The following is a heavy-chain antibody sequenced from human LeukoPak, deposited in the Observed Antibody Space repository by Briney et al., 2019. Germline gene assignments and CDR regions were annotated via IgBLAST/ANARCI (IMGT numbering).Heavy chain of an antibody. D-gene: IGHD1-1*01. J-gene: IGHJ4*02. CDR1: GGSFHRSF. V-gene: IGHV4-59*01. Sequence: SETLSLTCVVSGGSFHRSFWTWVRQPPGKGLEWIGRIYSSGTTDYSPSLRSRLTIAIDTSKNQFSLRLASVTAADTAVYYCGRRPAVNGPIDNWGQGTLVAVSS. CDR2: IYSSGTT. CDR3: GRRPAVNGPIDN.